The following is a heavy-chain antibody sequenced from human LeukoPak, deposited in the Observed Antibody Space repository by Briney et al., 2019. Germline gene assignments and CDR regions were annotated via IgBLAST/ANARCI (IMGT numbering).Heavy chain of an antibody. CDR3: ARDSGSYYPFDY. Sequence: ASVKVSCTASGGTFSSYAISWVRQAPGQGLEWMGGIIPIFGTANYAQKFQGRVTITADESTSTAYMELSSLRSEDTAVYYCARDSGSYYPFDYWGQGTLVTVSS. CDR2: IIPIFGTA. J-gene: IGHJ4*02. CDR1: GGTFSSYA. D-gene: IGHD1-26*01. V-gene: IGHV1-69*13.